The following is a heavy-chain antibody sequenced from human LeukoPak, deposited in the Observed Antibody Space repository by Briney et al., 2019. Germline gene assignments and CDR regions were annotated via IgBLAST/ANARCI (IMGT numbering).Heavy chain of an antibody. D-gene: IGHD5-18*01. CDR3: ARDSSLTRYSYGKRTINFDY. V-gene: IGHV1-2*02. J-gene: IGHJ4*02. Sequence: ASVKVSCKASGYTFTGYYMHWVRQAPGQGLEWMGWINPNSGGTNYAQKFQGRVTMTRDTSISTAYMELSRLRSDDTAVYYCARDSSLTRYSYGKRTINFDYWGQGTLVTVSS. CDR2: INPNSGGT. CDR1: GYTFTGYY.